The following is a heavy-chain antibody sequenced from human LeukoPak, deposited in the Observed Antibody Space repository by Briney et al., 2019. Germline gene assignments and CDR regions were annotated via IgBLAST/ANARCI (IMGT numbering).Heavy chain of an antibody. V-gene: IGHV4-59*01. Sequence: SETLSLTCTVSGGSISSYYWSWIRQPPGKGLEWIGYIYYSESTTDNPSLKSRVTISVETSKNQFSLKLSSVTAADTAVYYCARGRDHPDYWGQGTLVTVSS. CDR2: IYYSEST. D-gene: IGHD2-21*02. J-gene: IGHJ4*02. CDR3: ARGRDHPDY. CDR1: GGSISSYY.